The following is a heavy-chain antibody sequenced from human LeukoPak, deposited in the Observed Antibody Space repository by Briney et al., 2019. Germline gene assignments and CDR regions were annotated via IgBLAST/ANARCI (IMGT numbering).Heavy chain of an antibody. CDR3: AREGYSGSYYDY. Sequence: GGSLRLSCSVSGFTFSDRYIDWVRQAPGKGLEWVGRSRNKANSYTTEYAASVRGRFTISRDDSKNSLCLQMNGLKTEDTAVYYCAREGYSGSYYDYWGQGTQVTVSS. CDR2: SRNKANSYTT. J-gene: IGHJ4*02. D-gene: IGHD1-26*01. CDR1: GFTFSDRY. V-gene: IGHV3-72*01.